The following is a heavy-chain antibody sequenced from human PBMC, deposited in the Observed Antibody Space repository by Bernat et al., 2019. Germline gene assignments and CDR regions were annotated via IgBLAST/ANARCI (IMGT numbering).Heavy chain of an antibody. J-gene: IGHJ2*01. V-gene: IGHV3-33*01. D-gene: IGHD1-14*01. CDR2: MWYDGSNK. Sequence: QVQLVESGGGVVQPGRSLRLSYAASGFTFSSHVVHWVRQAPGKGLEWVAVMWYDGSNKYYGDPVKGRFTISRDTSTNTLYLEMNSLRVEDTAVYYCARTTATDWFFDLWGRGTLVTVSS. CDR1: GFTFSSHV. CDR3: ARTTATDWFFDL.